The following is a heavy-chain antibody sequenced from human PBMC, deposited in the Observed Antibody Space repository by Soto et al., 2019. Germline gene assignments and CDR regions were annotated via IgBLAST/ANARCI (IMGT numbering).Heavy chain of an antibody. V-gene: IGHV4-34*01. Sequence: SETLSLTCAVYGGSFSGYYWSWIRQPPGKGLEWIGEINHSGSTNYNPSLKSRVTISVDTSKNQFSLKLSSVTAADTAVYYCARGPSNSSSSGIWSDPWGQGTLVT. CDR1: GGSFSGYY. CDR3: ARGPSNSSSSGIWSDP. J-gene: IGHJ5*02. D-gene: IGHD6-6*01. CDR2: INHSGST.